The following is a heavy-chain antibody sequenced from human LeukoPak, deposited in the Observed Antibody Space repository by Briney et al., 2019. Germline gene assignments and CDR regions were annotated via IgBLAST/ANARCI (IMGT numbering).Heavy chain of an antibody. V-gene: IGHV1-2*04. J-gene: IGHJ3*02. CDR3: ARGGEAYCSSTSCFNGGDAFDI. D-gene: IGHD2-2*01. CDR1: GYTFTGYY. CDR2: IKPNSGGT. Sequence: GASVKVSCKASGYTFTGYYMHWVRQAPGRGLEWMGWIKPNSGGTNYAQKFQGWVTMTRDTSISTAYMELSRLRSDDTAVYYCARGGEAYCSSTSCFNGGDAFDIWGQGTMVTVSS.